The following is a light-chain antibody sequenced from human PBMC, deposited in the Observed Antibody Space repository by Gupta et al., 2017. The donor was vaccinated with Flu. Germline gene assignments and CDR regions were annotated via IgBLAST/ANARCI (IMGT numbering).Light chain of an antibody. Sequence: SPASLSLSPRESATLSCRASQSVGDDLSWYQQKHGQAPRLHSDDTSIRGTGITARVSGIGSGTDFTLTISSLEAEDFAVYYYKQSSTRLSFGRGTRLEIK. CDR3: KQSSTRLS. CDR1: QSVGDD. J-gene: IGKJ5*01. CDR2: DTS. V-gene: IGKV3-11*01.